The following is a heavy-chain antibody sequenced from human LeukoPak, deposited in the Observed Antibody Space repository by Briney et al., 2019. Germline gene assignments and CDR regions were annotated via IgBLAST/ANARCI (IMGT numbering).Heavy chain of an antibody. CDR1: GGSLSGYF. CDR3: ARGLLTDYSRRYLYYYMDV. Sequence: PSETLSLTCAVYGGSLSGYFWIWSRQTPGQGLEWIGDINHSGDTNYNASLKSRVTISVDTSKNQFSPNLTSVTAADTAVYYCARGLLTDYSRRYLYYYMDVWGTGTAVIVSS. J-gene: IGHJ6*03. CDR2: INHSGDT. D-gene: IGHD1-1*01. V-gene: IGHV4-34*01.